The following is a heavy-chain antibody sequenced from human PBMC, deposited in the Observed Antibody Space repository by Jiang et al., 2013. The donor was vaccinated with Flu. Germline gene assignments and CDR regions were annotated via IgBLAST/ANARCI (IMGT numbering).Heavy chain of an antibody. J-gene: IGHJ6*02. V-gene: IGHV3-21*04. CDR1: GFTFSSYS. D-gene: IGHD6-19*01. Sequence: RLSCAASGFTFSSYSMNWVRQAPGKGLEWVSSISSSSSYIYYADSVKGRFTISRDNAKNSLYLQMNSLRAEDTAVYYCARGRQWLVQYYGMDVWGQGTTVTVSS. CDR2: ISSSSSYI. CDR3: ARGRQWLVQYYGMDV.